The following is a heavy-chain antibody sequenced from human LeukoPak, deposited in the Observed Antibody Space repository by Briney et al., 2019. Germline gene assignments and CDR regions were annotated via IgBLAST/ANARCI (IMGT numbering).Heavy chain of an antibody. CDR2: IYTSGST. D-gene: IGHD6-13*01. Sequence: SETLSLTVTVPDGSISGYYWSWIRQPPGKGREGIGYIYTSGSTNYNPSLKSRVTISVDTSKNQFSLKLSSVTAADTAVYYCARRGSSWYNWFDPWGQGTLVTVSS. V-gene: IGHV4-4*09. J-gene: IGHJ5*02. CDR1: DGSISGYY. CDR3: ARRGSSWYNWFDP.